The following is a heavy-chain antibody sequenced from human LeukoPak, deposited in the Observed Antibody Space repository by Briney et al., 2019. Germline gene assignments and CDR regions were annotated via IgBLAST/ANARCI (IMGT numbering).Heavy chain of an antibody. V-gene: IGHV1-18*01. CDR2: ISAYNGNT. Sequence: AASVKVSCRTSGYTFTTYGISWVRQAPGQGLEWMGWISAYNGNTNYAQKVQGRVTMTTDTSTSTAYMELRSLRSDDTAVYYCARDPVSSSWYSYYYYGMDVWGQGTTVAVSS. D-gene: IGHD6-13*01. CDR3: ARDPVSSSWYSYYYYGMDV. J-gene: IGHJ6*02. CDR1: GYTFTTYG.